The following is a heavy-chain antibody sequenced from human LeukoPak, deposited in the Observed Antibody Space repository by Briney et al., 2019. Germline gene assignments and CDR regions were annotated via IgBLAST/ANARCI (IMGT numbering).Heavy chain of an antibody. CDR2: IYHSGST. CDR1: GGSISSGGYS. D-gene: IGHD3-10*01. Sequence: SQTLSLTCAVSGGSISSGGYSWSWIRQPPGKGLEWIGYIYHSGSTYYNPSLKSRVTISVDRSKNQFSLKLSSVTAADTAVYYCARENGSGSYYNGPDAFDIWGQGTMVTVSS. V-gene: IGHV4-30-2*01. J-gene: IGHJ3*02. CDR3: ARENGSGSYYNGPDAFDI.